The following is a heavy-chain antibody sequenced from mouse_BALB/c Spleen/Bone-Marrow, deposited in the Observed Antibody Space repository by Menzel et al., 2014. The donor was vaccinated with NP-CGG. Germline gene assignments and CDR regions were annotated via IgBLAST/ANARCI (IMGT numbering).Heavy chain of an antibody. D-gene: IGHD2-14*01. CDR1: GYTFTGYW. V-gene: IGHV1S81*02. Sequence: QVQLQQSGAELVKPGASVKLSCKASGYTFTGYWMHWVKQRPGQGLEWIGEINPSNGRTNYNEKFKSMATLTVDKSSSTAYMQLSSLTSEDSAVYFCARSRYDDGHYFDYWGQGTTLTVSS. CDR2: INPSNGRT. J-gene: IGHJ2*01. CDR3: ARSRYDDGHYFDY.